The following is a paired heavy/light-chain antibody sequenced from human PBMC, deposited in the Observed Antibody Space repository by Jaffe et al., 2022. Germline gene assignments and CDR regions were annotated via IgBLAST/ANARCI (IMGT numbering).Heavy chain of an antibody. CDR3: AKDYGYCSGGSCSTAEFFQH. CDR1: GFTFSGYA. CDR2: INYNGGNT. V-gene: IGHV3-23*01. Sequence: EVQLLESGGGLVQPGGSLRLSCAASGFTFSGYAMNWVRQAPGKGLEWVSSINYNGGNTYYADSVKGRFTISRDNSKNTLYLQMNSLRAEDTAIYYCAKDYGYCSGGSCSTAEFFQHWGQGSLVTVSS. J-gene: IGHJ1*01. D-gene: IGHD2-15*01.
Light chain of an antibody. CDR1: QSVRSY. V-gene: IGKV3-11*01. Sequence: EIVLTQSPATLSLSPGERATLSCRASQSVRSYLAWYQQKPGQAPRLLIYDASNRATGIPARFSGSGSGTDFTLTISSLEPEDFAVYYCQQRSDWPPLTFGGGTKVEIK. CDR3: QQRSDWPPLT. CDR2: DAS. J-gene: IGKJ4*01.